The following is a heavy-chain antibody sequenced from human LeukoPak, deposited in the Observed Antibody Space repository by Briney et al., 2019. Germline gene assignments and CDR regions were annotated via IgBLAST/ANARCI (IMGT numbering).Heavy chain of an antibody. J-gene: IGHJ6*03. CDR3: AREISGTYYNPLGYMDV. CDR1: GGSIGIYY. V-gene: IGHV4-4*07. Sequence: NPSETLSLTCTVSGGSIGIYYWNWIRQPAGKGLEWIGRIFTSGIANYNPFLKSRVTMSVDTSKNQFSLNLSSVTAADTAVYYCAREISGTYYNPLGYMDVWGKGTTVTVSS. CDR2: IFTSGIA. D-gene: IGHD3-10*01.